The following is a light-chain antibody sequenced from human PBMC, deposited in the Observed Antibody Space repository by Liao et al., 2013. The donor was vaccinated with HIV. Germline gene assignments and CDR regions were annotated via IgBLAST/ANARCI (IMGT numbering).Light chain of an antibody. CDR3: QAWDSSTVV. V-gene: IGLV3-21*01. CDR1: NIGSKS. J-gene: IGLJ2*01. Sequence: SYELTQPPSVSVAPGKTARITCGGNNIGSKSVRWYQQKPGQAPVLVIYYDSDRPSGIPERFAGSNSGNTATLTISGTQAMDEADYYCQAWDSSTVVFGGGTKLTVL. CDR2: YDS.